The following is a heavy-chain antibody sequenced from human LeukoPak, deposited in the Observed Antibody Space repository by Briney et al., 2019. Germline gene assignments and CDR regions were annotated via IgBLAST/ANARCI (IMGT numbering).Heavy chain of an antibody. J-gene: IGHJ4*02. D-gene: IGHD3-9*01. CDR1: GFTFSSYA. CDR3: AANYDILPGYFVY. Sequence: GGSLRLSCAASGFTFSSYAMSWVRQAPGKGLEWVAAISGSGGSTYYADSVKGRFTISRDDSKNTLYLQMNSLRAEDTAVYYCAANYDILPGYFVYWGQGTLVTVSS. V-gene: IGHV3-23*01. CDR2: ISGSGGST.